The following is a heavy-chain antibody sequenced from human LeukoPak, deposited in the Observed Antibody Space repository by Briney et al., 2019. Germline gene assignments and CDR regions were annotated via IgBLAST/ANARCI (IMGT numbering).Heavy chain of an antibody. CDR3: ARVGSGWSYFDY. D-gene: IGHD6-19*01. CDR2: ISSSSSYI. CDR1: GFTFSSYS. V-gene: IGHV3-21*01. J-gene: IGHJ4*02. Sequence: GGSLRLSCAASGFTFSSYSMNWVRQAPGKGLEWVSYISSSSSYIYYADSVKGRFTISRDYAKKSLYLQMNSLRAEDTAVYYCARVGSGWSYFDYWGQGTLVTVSS.